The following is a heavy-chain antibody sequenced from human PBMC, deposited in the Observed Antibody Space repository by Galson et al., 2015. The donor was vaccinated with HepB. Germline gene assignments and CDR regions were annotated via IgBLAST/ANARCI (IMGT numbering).Heavy chain of an antibody. CDR3: AKDRKGAHYGMDV. Sequence: SLRLSCAASKFSFSDYAMSWVRQAPGKGLEWLSFISGSGISTYYANSVKGRFTISRDNSNNTLYLQMNSLRDEDTAVYYCAKDRKGAHYGMDVWGRGTTVTVSS. CDR2: ISGSGIST. CDR1: KFSFSDYA. J-gene: IGHJ6*02. D-gene: IGHD3-16*01. V-gene: IGHV3-23*01.